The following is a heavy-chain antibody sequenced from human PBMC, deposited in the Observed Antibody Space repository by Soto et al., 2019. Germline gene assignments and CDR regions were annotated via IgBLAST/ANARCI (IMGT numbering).Heavy chain of an antibody. CDR2: INPNGGVT. Sequence: QVQLVQSGAEVRKPGASVTVSCRSSGDSFNDYYIHWVRQAPGQGFEWMGWINPNGGVTKYAQKCHGWVSMTRDTSIRTVYMQLSRRRSDDTAVYYCARESGGATATLDYYYFYMDVWGTGTTVTVSS. J-gene: IGHJ6*03. D-gene: IGHD5-12*01. V-gene: IGHV1-2*04. CDR3: ARESGGATATLDYYYFYMDV. CDR1: GDSFNDYY.